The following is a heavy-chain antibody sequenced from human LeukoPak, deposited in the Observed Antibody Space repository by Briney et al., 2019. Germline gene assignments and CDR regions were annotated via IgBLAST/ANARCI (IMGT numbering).Heavy chain of an antibody. D-gene: IGHD3-9*01. V-gene: IGHV1-24*01. CDR3: ATERDLTGYCDAFDI. J-gene: IGHJ3*02. Sequence: ASVKVSCKVSGYTLTELSMHWVRQAPGKGLEWMGDFDPEDGETIYAQKFQGRVTMTEDTSTDTAYMELSSLRSEDTAVYYCATERDLTGYCDAFDIWGQGTMVTVSS. CDR1: GYTLTELS. CDR2: FDPEDGET.